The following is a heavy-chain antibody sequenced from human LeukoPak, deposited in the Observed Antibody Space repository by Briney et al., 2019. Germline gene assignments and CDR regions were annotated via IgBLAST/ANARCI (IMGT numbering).Heavy chain of an antibody. CDR2: IYHSGST. J-gene: IGHJ5*02. D-gene: IGHD2-2*01. CDR1: GYSISSGYY. Sequence: KASETLSLTCAVSGYSISSGYYWGWIRQPPGKGLEWIGSIYHSGSTYYNPSLKSRVTISVDTSKNQFSLKLSSVTAADTAVYYCARHNAPSVPAAKHNWFDPWGQGTLVTVSS. V-gene: IGHV4-38-2*01. CDR3: ARHNAPSVPAAKHNWFDP.